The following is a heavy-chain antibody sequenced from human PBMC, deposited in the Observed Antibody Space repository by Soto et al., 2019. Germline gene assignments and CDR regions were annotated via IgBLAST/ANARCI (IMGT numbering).Heavy chain of an antibody. D-gene: IGHD3-22*01. CDR3: ATGQYYYDSSGYYYS. J-gene: IGHJ4*02. V-gene: IGHV3-11*05. CDR2: ISSSSSYT. CDR1: GFTFSDYY. Sequence: QVQLVESGGGLVKPGGSLRLSCAASGFTFSDYYMSWIRQAAGKGLEWVSYISSSSSYTNYADSVKGRFTISRDNAKNSLYLQMNSLRAEDTAVYYCATGQYYYDSSGYYYSWGQGTLVTVSS.